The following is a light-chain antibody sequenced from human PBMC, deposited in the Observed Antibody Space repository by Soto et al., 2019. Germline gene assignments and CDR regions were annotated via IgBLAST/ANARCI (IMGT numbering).Light chain of an antibody. CDR3: QQYGSSPDT. Sequence: EVVLTQSPGTLSLSPGDRATLSCRASQGVSSTDLAWYQQKPGQAPRRLIYGTSSRAPGIPDRFSGSGSGTDFTLTISRLEPEDVAVYYCQQYGSSPDTFGQGTKLEIK. J-gene: IGKJ2*01. V-gene: IGKV3-20*01. CDR2: GTS. CDR1: QGVSSTD.